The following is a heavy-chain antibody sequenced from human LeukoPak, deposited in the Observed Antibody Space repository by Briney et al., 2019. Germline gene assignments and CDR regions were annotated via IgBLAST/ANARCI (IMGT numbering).Heavy chain of an antibody. CDR1: GYSFTSYW. CDR2: IYPGDSDT. J-gene: IGHJ5*02. D-gene: IGHD3-10*01. V-gene: IGHV5-51*01. CDR3: ARQGNYYGSGSYYARGNWFDP. Sequence: GESLKTSCKGSGYSFTSYWIGWVRQMPGKGLEWMGIIYPGDSDTRYSPSFQGQVTISADKSISTAYLQWSSLKASDTAMYYCARQGNYYGSGSYYARGNWFDPWGQGTLVTVSS.